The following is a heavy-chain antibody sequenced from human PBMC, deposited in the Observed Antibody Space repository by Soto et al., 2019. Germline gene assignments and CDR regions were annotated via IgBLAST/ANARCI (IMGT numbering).Heavy chain of an antibody. CDR2: IYYSGTT. J-gene: IGHJ3*02. V-gene: IGHV4-61*08. D-gene: IGHD3-22*01. CDR1: GGSISIGGYY. CDR3: ARDRDDSSGYDAFDI. Sequence: SETLSLTCTVSGGSISIGGYYWSWIRQYPGKGLEWIGYIYYSGTTNYNPSLKSRVTISVDTSKNQFSLKLSSVTAADTAVYYCARDRDDSSGYDAFDIWGQGTMVTVSS.